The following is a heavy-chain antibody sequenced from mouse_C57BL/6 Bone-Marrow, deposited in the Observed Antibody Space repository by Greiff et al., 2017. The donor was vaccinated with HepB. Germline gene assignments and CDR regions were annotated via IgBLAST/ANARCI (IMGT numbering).Heavy chain of an antibody. Sequence: EVQLQQSGPELVKPGASVKISCKASGYTFTDYYMNWVKQSHGKSLEWIGDINPNNGGTSYNQKFKGKATLTVDKSSSTAYMELRSLTSEDSAVYYCARGFHYYGSSYHFDYWGQGTTLTVSS. CDR2: INPNNGGT. V-gene: IGHV1-26*01. D-gene: IGHD1-1*01. CDR3: ARGFHYYGSSYHFDY. CDR1: GYTFTDYY. J-gene: IGHJ2*01.